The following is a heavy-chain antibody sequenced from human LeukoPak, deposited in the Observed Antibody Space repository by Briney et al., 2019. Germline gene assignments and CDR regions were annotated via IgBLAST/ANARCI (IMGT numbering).Heavy chain of an antibody. CDR2: IYHSGST. J-gene: IGHJ4*02. CDR1: GYSISSGYY. CDR3: ARANGDFDY. V-gene: IGHV4-38-2*01. Sequence: SETLSLTCAVSGYSISSGYYWGWIRQPPGKGLEWIGRIYHSGSTYYNPSLKSRVTISVDTSKNQFSLKLSSVTAADTAVYYCARANGDFDYWGQGTLVTVSS. D-gene: IGHD3-10*01.